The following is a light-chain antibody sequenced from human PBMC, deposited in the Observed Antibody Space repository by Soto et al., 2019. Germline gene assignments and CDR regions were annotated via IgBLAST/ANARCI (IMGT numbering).Light chain of an antibody. J-gene: IGLJ1*01. CDR2: EVS. CDR1: SSDVGAYDY. Sequence: QPVLTYPASVSGSPGQSITISCTGTSSDVGAYDYVSWYQQHPHKAPKLMIYEVSNRPSGVSNRFSGSKSVNTATLTISGLQAEDEADYYCSSYTSSSTRVFGTGTKVTVL. CDR3: SSYTSSSTRV. V-gene: IGLV2-14*03.